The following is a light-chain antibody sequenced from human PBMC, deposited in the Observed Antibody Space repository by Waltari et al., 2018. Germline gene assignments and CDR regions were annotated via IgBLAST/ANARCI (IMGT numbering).Light chain of an antibody. J-gene: IGKJ3*01. Sequence: DIVMTKSPDSLAVSLGERATINCKSNQSVLYSSNNKNYLAWYQQKPGQPPKLLIYWASTRESGVPDRLSGSGSGTDFTLTISSLQAEDVAVYYCHQYYNIPFTFGPGTKVDIK. CDR3: HQYYNIPFT. CDR1: QSVLYSSNNKNY. CDR2: WAS. V-gene: IGKV4-1*01.